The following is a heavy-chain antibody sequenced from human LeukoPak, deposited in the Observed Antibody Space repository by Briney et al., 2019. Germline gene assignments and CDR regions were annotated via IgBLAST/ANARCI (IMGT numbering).Heavy chain of an antibody. Sequence: SETLSLTCAVYGGSFSGCYWSWIRQPPGKGLEWIGEINRSGSTNYNPSLKSRVTISVDTSKNQFSLKLSSVTAADTAVYYCARGNRNTASIKHHDYYGMDVWGQGSTVTVSS. CDR1: GGSFSGCY. CDR2: INRSGST. J-gene: IGHJ6*02. V-gene: IGHV4-34*01. D-gene: IGHD1-14*01. CDR3: ARGNRNTASIKHHDYYGMDV.